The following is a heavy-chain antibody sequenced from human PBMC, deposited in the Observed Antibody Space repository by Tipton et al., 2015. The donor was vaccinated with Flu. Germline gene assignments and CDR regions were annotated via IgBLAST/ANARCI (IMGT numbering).Heavy chain of an antibody. CDR3: ARRDYSNYVSEPKNWLDP. V-gene: IGHV4-39*07. CDR1: GDSIRSSNYY. Sequence: TLSLTCAVSGDSIRSSNYYWGWIRQPPGKGLEWIGNIFHSGNTYHNPSLKSRVTISIDTSKNQFSLKLSSVTAADTAVYYCARRDYSNYVSEPKNWLDPWGQGALVTVSS. CDR2: IFHSGNT. D-gene: IGHD4-11*01. J-gene: IGHJ5*02.